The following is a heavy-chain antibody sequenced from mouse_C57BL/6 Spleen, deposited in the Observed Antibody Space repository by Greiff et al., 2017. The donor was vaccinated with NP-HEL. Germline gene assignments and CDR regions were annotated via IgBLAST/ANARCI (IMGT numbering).Heavy chain of an antibody. Sequence: QVQLKQPGAELVKPGASVKLSCKASGYTFTSYWMQWVKQRPGQGLEWIGEIDPSDSYTNYNQKFKGKATLTVDTSSSTAYMQLSSLTSEDSAVYYCARWDTTVVADAMDYWGQGTSVTVSS. CDR2: IDPSDSYT. V-gene: IGHV1-50*01. CDR1: GYTFTSYW. D-gene: IGHD1-1*01. J-gene: IGHJ4*01. CDR3: ARWDTTVVADAMDY.